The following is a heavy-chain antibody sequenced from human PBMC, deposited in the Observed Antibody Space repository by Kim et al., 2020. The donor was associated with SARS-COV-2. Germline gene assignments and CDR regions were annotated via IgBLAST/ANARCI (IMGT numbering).Heavy chain of an antibody. Sequence: SETLSLTCTVSGGSISSYYWSWIRQPPGKGLEWIGYIYYSGSTNYNPSLKSRVTISVDTSKNQFSLKLSSVTAADTAVYYCARASIAVAGSDYFDYWGQGTLVPVSS. J-gene: IGHJ4*02. V-gene: IGHV4-59*01. CDR1: GGSISSYY. CDR2: IYYSGST. D-gene: IGHD6-19*01. CDR3: ARASIAVAGSDYFDY.